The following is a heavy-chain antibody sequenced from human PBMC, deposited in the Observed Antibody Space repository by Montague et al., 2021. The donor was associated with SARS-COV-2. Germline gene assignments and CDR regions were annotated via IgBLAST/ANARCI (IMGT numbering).Heavy chain of an antibody. CDR2: IHSSGTT. D-gene: IGHD6-25*01. J-gene: IGHJ4*02. Sequence: SETLSLTCTVSGGSISSVSCYWGWFRQPPGKGLVWIGNIHSSGTTYSKRQVTISVDTSKNQFSLNMTSVTAADTAVYYCARRLGGSGWLDYWGQGTLVTVSS. V-gene: IGHV4-39*01. CDR3: ARRLGGSGWLDY. CDR1: GGSISSVSCY.